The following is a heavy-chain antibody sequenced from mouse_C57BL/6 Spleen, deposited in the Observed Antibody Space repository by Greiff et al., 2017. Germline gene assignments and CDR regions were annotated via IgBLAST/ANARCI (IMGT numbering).Heavy chain of an antibody. D-gene: IGHD2-3*01. J-gene: IGHJ1*03. CDR3: ARSPYGYYGGRYFDV. CDR2: INPNNGGT. CDR1: GYTFTDYY. V-gene: IGHV1-26*01. Sequence: VQLQQSGPELVKPGASVKISCKASGYTFTDYYMNWVKQSHGKSLEWIGDINPNNGGTSYNQKFKGKATLTVDKSSSTAYMELRSLTSEDSAVYYCARSPYGYYGGRYFDVWGTGTTVTVSS.